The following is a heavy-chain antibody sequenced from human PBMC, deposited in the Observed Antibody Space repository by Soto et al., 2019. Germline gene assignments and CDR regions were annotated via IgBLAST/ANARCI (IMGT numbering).Heavy chain of an antibody. Sequence: AGGSLRLSCAASGFAFSGYEMNWVRQAPGKGLEWLSNIRSSGSTKNYADSVKGRFTISRDNAKNSLYLQMNSLRAEDTAVYYCARDSPIVKVFSGSSYNYYGMDVWGQGTTVTVSS. V-gene: IGHV3-48*03. CDR2: IRSSGSTK. J-gene: IGHJ6*02. CDR3: ARDSPIVKVFSGSSYNYYGMDV. CDR1: GFAFSGYE. D-gene: IGHD2-8*01.